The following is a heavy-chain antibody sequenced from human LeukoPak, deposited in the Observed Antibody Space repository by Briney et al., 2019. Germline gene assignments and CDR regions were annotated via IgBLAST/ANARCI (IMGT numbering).Heavy chain of an antibody. Sequence: SETLSLTCTVSSASINGYNWSWIRQPPGQGLEWIGDVSYGRRPNYNPSLQRRVTIAIGTSQTQFSLNLNSVTAADTAVYYCARVRYASGSYSSWFDPWGQGTLVTVSS. CDR1: SASINGYN. D-gene: IGHD3-10*01. CDR3: ARVRYASGSYSSWFDP. CDR2: VSYGRRP. J-gene: IGHJ5*02. V-gene: IGHV4-59*01.